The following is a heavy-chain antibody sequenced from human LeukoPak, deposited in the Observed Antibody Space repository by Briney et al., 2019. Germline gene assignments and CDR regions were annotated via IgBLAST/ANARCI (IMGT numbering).Heavy chain of an antibody. D-gene: IGHD3-10*01. J-gene: IGHJ6*02. CDR3: ARDATGELLPYYYYGMDV. V-gene: IGHV4-4*02. Sequence: PSETLSLTCAVSGGSISSSNWWSWVRQPPGKGLEWIGEIYHSGSTNYNPSLKSRVTISVDKSKNQFSLKLSSVTAADTAVYYCARDATGELLPYYYYGMDVWGQGTTVTVSS. CDR1: GGSISSSNW. CDR2: IYHSGST.